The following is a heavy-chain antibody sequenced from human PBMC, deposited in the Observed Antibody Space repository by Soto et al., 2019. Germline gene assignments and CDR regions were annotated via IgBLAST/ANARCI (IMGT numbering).Heavy chain of an antibody. J-gene: IGHJ6*02. CDR3: ARARDGGYYYGMDV. D-gene: IGHD3-10*01. CDR2: IYYSGST. CDR1: GGSISSYY. Sequence: SETLSLTCTVSGGSISSYYWSWIRQPPGKGLEWIGYIYYSGSTNYNPSLKSRVTISVDTSKNQFSLKLSSVTAADTAVYYCARARDGGYYYGMDVWGQGTTVTVSS. V-gene: IGHV4-59*01.